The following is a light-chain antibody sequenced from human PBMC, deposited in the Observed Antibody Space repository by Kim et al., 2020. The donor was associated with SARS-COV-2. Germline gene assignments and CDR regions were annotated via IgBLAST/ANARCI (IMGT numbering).Light chain of an antibody. V-gene: IGLV3-19*01. CDR3: NSRDNSADRLGV. CDR2: NKN. Sequence: SSELTQDPAVSVALGQTVRITCQGDSFRKYYGAWYQQKPGRAPVLLTYNKNNRPSGIPDRFSASTSGNIASLTITGAQAEDEADYYCNSRDNSADRLGVF. J-gene: IGLJ1*01. CDR1: SFRKYY.